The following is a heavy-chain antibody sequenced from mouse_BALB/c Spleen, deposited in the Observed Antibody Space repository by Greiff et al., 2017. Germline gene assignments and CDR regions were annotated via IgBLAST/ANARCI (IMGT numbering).Heavy chain of an antibody. CDR1: GFTFSTYA. CDR2: ISSGGRYT. Sequence: EVQGVESGGGLVKPGGSLKLSCAASGFTFSTYAMSWVRQTPEKRLEWVATISSGGRYTYYPDSVKGRFTISRDNAKNNLYLQMSSLRSEDTAMYYCARHVGDGYYYYAMDYWGQGTSVTVSS. V-gene: IGHV5-9-3*01. J-gene: IGHJ4*01. CDR3: ARHVGDGYYYYAMDY. D-gene: IGHD2-3*01.